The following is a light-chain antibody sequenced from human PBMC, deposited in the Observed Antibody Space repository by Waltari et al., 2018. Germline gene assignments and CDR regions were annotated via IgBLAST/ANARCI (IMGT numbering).Light chain of an antibody. Sequence: DIQMTQSPSTLSASVGDRITVTCRASQSISNWLAWYQQKPGKAPNLLIYQASNLESWVPSRFSGSGSGTEFTLTINNLQPDDFATYYCQQYKNYPRTFGQGTKVEIK. CDR1: QSISNW. CDR2: QAS. V-gene: IGKV1-5*03. J-gene: IGKJ1*01. CDR3: QQYKNYPRT.